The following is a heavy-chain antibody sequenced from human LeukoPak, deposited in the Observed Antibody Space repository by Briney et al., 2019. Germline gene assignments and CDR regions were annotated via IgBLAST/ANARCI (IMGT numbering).Heavy chain of an antibody. V-gene: IGHV3-11*01. CDR1: GFTFSDYY. D-gene: IGHD5-18*01. CDR2: ISSSGSTI. CDR3: AKQNIAWIQLWSNAFDI. Sequence: GGSLRLSCAASGFTFSDYYMSWIRQAPGKGLEWVSYISSSGSTIYYADSVKGRFTISRDNAKNSLYLQMNSLRAEDTAVYYCAKQNIAWIQLWSNAFDIWGQGTMVTVSS. J-gene: IGHJ3*02.